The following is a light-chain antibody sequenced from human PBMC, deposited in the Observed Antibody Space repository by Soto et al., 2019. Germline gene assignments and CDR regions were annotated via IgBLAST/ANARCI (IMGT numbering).Light chain of an antibody. CDR3: QQYRTFPRT. Sequence: DIEITQSPSTLSASVGDRVVITCRASQSISKWLAWYQQKPGKAPKFLIYDASTLESGVPSRFSGSGSGTEFTLTIRRLQTEDFATFYCQQYRTFPRTLGQATK. V-gene: IGKV1-5*01. CDR1: QSISKW. CDR2: DAS. J-gene: IGKJ1*01.